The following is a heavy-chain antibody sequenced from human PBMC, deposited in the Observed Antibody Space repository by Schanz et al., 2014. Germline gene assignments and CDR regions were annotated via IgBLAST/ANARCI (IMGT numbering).Heavy chain of an antibody. V-gene: IGHV3-74*02. D-gene: IGHD4-4*01. J-gene: IGHJ4*02. CDR3: AGGKTTGLAY. CDR2: IRADGRMT. CDR1: GLTLSDYW. Sequence: EVQLVESGGGVVQPGGSLGLSCAASGLTLSDYWMHWVRQAPGKGPEWISHIRADGRMTNYAASVEGRFTISRDVAKNTLYLQMFSLRAEDMGVYYCAGGKTTGLAYWGQGTQVAVSS.